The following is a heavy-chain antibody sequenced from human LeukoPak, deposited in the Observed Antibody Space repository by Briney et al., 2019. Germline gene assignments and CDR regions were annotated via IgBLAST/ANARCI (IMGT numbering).Heavy chain of an antibody. V-gene: IGHV3-30-3*01. J-gene: IGHJ3*02. CDR3: ARDKQQLKAFDI. D-gene: IGHD6-13*01. CDR1: GFTFSSYA. Sequence: GRSLRLSCAASGFTFSSYAMHWVREAPGKGLEWVAVISYDGSNKYYADSVKGRFTISRDNSKNTLYLQMNSLRAEDTAVYYCARDKQQLKAFDIWGQGTIVTVSS. CDR2: ISYDGSNK.